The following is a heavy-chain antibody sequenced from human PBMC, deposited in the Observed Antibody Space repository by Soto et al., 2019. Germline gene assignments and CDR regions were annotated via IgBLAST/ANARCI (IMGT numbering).Heavy chain of an antibody. Sequence: QVQLVQSGAEVKKPGASVKVSCKASGYTFTSYYMHWVRQPPGQGLGWMGIITPSGGSTTYAQKFQGRVTMTRDTSTSTVYMELSSLRSEDTAVYYCAREYYYDSSGYYPGNNWFDPWGQGTLVTVSS. D-gene: IGHD3-22*01. J-gene: IGHJ5*02. V-gene: IGHV1-46*01. CDR3: AREYYYDSSGYYPGNNWFDP. CDR2: ITPSGGST. CDR1: GYTFTSYY.